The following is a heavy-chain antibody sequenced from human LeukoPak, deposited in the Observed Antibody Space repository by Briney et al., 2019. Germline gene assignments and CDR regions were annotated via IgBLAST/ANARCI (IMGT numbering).Heavy chain of an antibody. V-gene: IGHV1-69*13. CDR2: IIPIFGTP. J-gene: IGHJ6*03. D-gene: IGHD4-17*01. Sequence: ASVKVSCKVSGGTFRSYAISWVRQAPGQGLEWMGGIIPIFGTPNYAQKFQGRVTITADESTNTAYMELSRLRSDDTAVYYCARGPPTLYGEIYYYYYYMDVWGKGTTVTVSS. CDR3: ARGPPTLYGEIYYYYYYMDV. CDR1: GGTFRSYA.